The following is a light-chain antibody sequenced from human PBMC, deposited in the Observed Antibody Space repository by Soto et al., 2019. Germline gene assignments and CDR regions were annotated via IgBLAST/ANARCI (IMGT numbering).Light chain of an antibody. Sequence: QSALTQPASVSESPGQSITISCIGTSSDVGGYDYVSWYQQHPGQAPKLIIYEVSNRPSGVSSRFSGSKSGDTASLTISGLQAEDEADYYCSSYISTSTPYVFGTGTKVTVL. CDR3: SSYISTSTPYV. CDR2: EVS. J-gene: IGLJ1*01. V-gene: IGLV2-14*01. CDR1: SSDVGGYDY.